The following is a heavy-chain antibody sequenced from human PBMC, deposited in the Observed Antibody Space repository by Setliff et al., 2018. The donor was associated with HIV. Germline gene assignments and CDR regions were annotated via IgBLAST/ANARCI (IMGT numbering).Heavy chain of an antibody. CDR2: ILPIFGST. CDR3: ARGQLKPTGYFFDC. D-gene: IGHD1-1*01. Sequence: GASVKVSCKASGDNFNNVALNWVRQAPGQGLEWMGGILPIFGSTDYAQKFQGRLTITAVQSQNTVYMELSSLRSDDTAVYYCARGQLKPTGYFFDCWGLGTLVTVS. CDR1: GDNFNNVA. V-gene: IGHV1-69*13. J-gene: IGHJ4*02.